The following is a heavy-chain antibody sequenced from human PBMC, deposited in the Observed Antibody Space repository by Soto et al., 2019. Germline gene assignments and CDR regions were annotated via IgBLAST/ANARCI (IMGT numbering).Heavy chain of an antibody. CDR3: ARSGIHDYGDNEGAFDI. J-gene: IGHJ3*02. CDR2: IGTAGDT. V-gene: IGHV3-13*01. CDR1: GFTFSSYD. Sequence: GGSLRLSCAASGFTFSSYDMHWVRQATGKGLEWVSAIGTAGDTYYPGSVKGRFTISRENAKNSLYLQMNSLRAGDTAVYYCARSGIHDYGDNEGAFDIWGQGTMVTVSS. D-gene: IGHD4-17*01.